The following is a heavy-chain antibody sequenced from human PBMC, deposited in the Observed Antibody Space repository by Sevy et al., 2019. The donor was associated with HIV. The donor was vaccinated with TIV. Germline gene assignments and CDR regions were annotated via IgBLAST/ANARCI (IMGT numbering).Heavy chain of an antibody. J-gene: IGHJ4*02. CDR3: ARGGRIAVAGKGGFDY. Sequence: ASVKVSCKASGGTFSSYAISWVRQAPGQGLEWMGGIIPIFGTANYAQKFQGRVTITGDESTSTAYMELSSLRSEDTAVYYCARGGRIAVAGKGGFDYWGQGTLVTVSS. V-gene: IGHV1-69*13. CDR2: IIPIFGTA. CDR1: GGTFSSYA. D-gene: IGHD6-19*01.